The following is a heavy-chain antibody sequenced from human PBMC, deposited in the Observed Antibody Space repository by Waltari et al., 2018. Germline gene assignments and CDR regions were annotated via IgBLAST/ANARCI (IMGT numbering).Heavy chain of an antibody. V-gene: IGHV3-23*01. D-gene: IGHD3-16*02. J-gene: IGHJ3*02. CDR1: GFTFGNSA. Sequence: EVQLLESGGGLVQPGGSLRLSCAASGFTFGNSALSWVRQAPGKGLEWISGISGSSSSTYYADSVKGRFTISRDNSKNTLYLQMNSLRVEDTAVYFCAKVEGGIVTRYYALDIWGQGTMVTVSS. CDR2: ISGSSSST. CDR3: AKVEGGIVTRYYALDI.